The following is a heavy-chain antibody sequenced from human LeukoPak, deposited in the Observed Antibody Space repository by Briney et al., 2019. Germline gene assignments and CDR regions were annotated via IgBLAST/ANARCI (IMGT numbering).Heavy chain of an antibody. CDR1: GFTFSGSA. V-gene: IGHV3-73*01. CDR2: IRSKANSYAT. J-gene: IGHJ6*02. Sequence: GGSLRVSCAASGFTFSGSAMHRVRQASGKGLEWVGRIRSKANSYATAYAASVKGRFTISRDDSKNTAYLQMNSLKTEDTAVYYCTSQHGYCTNGVCYAVGMDVWGQGTTVTVSS. CDR3: TSQHGYCTNGVCYAVGMDV. D-gene: IGHD2-8*01.